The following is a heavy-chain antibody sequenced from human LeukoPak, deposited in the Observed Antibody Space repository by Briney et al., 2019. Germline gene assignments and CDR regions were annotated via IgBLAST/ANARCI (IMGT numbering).Heavy chain of an antibody. V-gene: IGHV3-7*01. CDR3: ARVKGYYYYYKDV. CDR2: KKQDGSEK. Sequence: GGSLSLSCAASGFTFSSYWMSWVRQATGKGLEWVANKKQDGSEKYYVDSVKGRFTISRDNAKNSLYMQMNSLRAEDTAVYYCARVKGYYYYYKDVWGKGTTVTVSS. J-gene: IGHJ6*03. CDR1: GFTFSSYW.